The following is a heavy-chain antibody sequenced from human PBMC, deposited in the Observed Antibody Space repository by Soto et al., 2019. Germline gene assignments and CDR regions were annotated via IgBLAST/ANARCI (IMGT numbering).Heavy chain of an antibody. CDR1: GGSFSGYY. CDR2: INHSGST. D-gene: IGHD5-12*01. Sequence: SETLSLTCAVYGGSFSGYYWSWIRQPPGKGLEWIGEINHSGSTNYNPSLKSRVTISVDTSKNQFSLKLSSVTAADTAVYYCARNKDGYNWFDPWGQGTLVTVSS. CDR3: ARNKDGYNWFDP. V-gene: IGHV4-34*01. J-gene: IGHJ5*02.